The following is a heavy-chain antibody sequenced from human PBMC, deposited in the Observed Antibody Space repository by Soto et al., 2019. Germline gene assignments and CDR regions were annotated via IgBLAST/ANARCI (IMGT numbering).Heavy chain of an antibody. CDR3: ARVRYYYDSSGYYSDY. CDR2: ISAYNGNT. CDR1: GYTFTSYG. D-gene: IGHD3-22*01. Sequence: ASVKVSCKASGYTFTSYGISWVRQAPGQGLEWMGWISAYNGNTNYAQKLQGRVTMTTDTSTSTAYMELRSLRSDDTAVYYCARVRYYYDSSGYYSDYWGQGTLVTVSS. V-gene: IGHV1-18*01. J-gene: IGHJ4*02.